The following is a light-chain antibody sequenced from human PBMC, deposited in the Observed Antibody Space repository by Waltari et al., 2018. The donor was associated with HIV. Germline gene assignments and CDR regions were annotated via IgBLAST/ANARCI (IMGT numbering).Light chain of an antibody. V-gene: IGKV2D-29*01. Sequence: EIVMTQTPLSLSVSPGQPASISCKSSQSLLHSDGETYLYWYLQKPGQPLQLLIYEVSKRFSGVPDRFTGSGSGTDFTLKISRVEAKDVGIYYCMQSIQFPLTFGGGTKVEIK. CDR3: MQSIQFPLT. J-gene: IGKJ4*01. CDR1: QSLLHSDGETY. CDR2: EVS.